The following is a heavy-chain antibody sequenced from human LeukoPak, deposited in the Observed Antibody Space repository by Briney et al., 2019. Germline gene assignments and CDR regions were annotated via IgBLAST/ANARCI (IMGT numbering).Heavy chain of an antibody. J-gene: IGHJ4*02. D-gene: IGHD5-12*01. V-gene: IGHV1-69*04. Sequence: SVKVSCKASGGTFSSYAISWVRQAPGQGLEWMGRIIPILGIANCAQKFQGRVTITADKSTSTAYMELSSLRSEDTAVYYCARGRDGYGVFIDYWGQGTLVTVSS. CDR2: IIPILGIA. CDR1: GGTFSSYA. CDR3: ARGRDGYGVFIDY.